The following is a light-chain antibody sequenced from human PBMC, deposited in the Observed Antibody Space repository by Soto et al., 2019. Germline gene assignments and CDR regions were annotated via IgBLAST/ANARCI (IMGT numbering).Light chain of an antibody. Sequence: AIRMTQSPSSLSASTGDRVTITCRASQGISSYLAWYQQKPGKAPKLLIYAASTLQSGVPSRFSGSGSGTDFTLTISCLQSEDFATYYCQQANSFPITFGQGTDWRL. J-gene: IGKJ5*01. CDR2: AAS. CDR3: QQANSFPIT. CDR1: QGISSY. V-gene: IGKV1-8*01.